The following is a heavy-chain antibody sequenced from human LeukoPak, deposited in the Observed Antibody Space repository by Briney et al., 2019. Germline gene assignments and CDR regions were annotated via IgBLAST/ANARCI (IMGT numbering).Heavy chain of an antibody. Sequence: SETLFLTCTVSGGSISSYYWSWIRQPPGKGLEWIGYIYYSGSTNYNPSLKSRVTISLDTSKNHFSLKLSSVTAADTAVYYCARANLWTTNYMDVWGKGTTVTVSS. CDR3: ARANLWTTNYMDV. J-gene: IGHJ6*03. V-gene: IGHV4-59*12. CDR1: GGSISSYY. CDR2: IYYSGST. D-gene: IGHD1-1*01.